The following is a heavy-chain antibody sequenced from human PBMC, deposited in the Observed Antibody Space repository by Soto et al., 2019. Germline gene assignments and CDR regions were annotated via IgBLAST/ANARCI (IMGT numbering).Heavy chain of an antibody. CDR1: GYTFTGYY. Sequence: VASVKVSCKASGYTFTGYYMHWVRQAPGQGLEWMGWINPNSGGTNYAQKFQGWVTMTRDTSISTAYMELSRLRSDDTAVYYCARASKGYYDILTGYYMPYYYYYGMDVWGQGTTVTVSS. J-gene: IGHJ6*02. CDR3: ARASKGYYDILTGYYMPYYYYYGMDV. CDR2: INPNSGGT. V-gene: IGHV1-2*04. D-gene: IGHD3-9*01.